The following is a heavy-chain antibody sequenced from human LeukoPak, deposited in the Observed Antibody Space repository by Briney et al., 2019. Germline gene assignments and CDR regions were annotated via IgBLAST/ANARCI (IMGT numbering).Heavy chain of an antibody. J-gene: IGHJ4*02. D-gene: IGHD3-9*01. CDR3: ARSRYFAYFDY. Sequence: GGSLRLSCAVSGFTFSSYAMSWVRQAPGKGLEWVANIKQDGSEKYYVDSVKGRFTISRDNAKNSLYLQMNSLRAEDTAVYYCARSRYFAYFDYWGQGTLVTVSS. CDR1: GFTFSSYA. V-gene: IGHV3-7*01. CDR2: IKQDGSEK.